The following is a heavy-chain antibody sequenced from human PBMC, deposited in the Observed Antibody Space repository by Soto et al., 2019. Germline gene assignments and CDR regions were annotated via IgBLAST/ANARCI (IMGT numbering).Heavy chain of an antibody. CDR2: MNPNSGNT. Sequence: ASVKVSCKASGYTFTSYYINWVRQATGQGLEWMGWMNPNSGNTGYAQKFQGRVTMTRNTSISTAYMELSSLRSEDTAVYYCARAPTGTARRYNWFDPWGQGTLVTVSS. CDR3: ARAPTGTARRYNWFDP. J-gene: IGHJ5*02. CDR1: GYTFTSYY. V-gene: IGHV1-8*01. D-gene: IGHD1-1*01.